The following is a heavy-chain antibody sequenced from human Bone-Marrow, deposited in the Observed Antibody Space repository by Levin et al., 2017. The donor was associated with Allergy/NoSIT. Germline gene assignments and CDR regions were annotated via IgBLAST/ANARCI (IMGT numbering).Heavy chain of an antibody. Sequence: SETLSLTCSVSGGSISSGRYYFTWVRQSAGKGLEWIGRIYTTGSTNYNPSLESRVTISRDTCKKEVYLTLISVPAADTAVYSCARDRLASLYYYSMDVWGRGTTVIVSS. J-gene: IGHJ6*03. V-gene: IGHV4-61*02. CDR1: GGSISSGRYY. CDR3: ARDRLASLYYYSMDV. CDR2: IYTTGST.